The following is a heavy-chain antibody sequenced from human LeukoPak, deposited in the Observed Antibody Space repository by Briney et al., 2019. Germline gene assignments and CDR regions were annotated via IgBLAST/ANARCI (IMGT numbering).Heavy chain of an antibody. V-gene: IGHV3-7*01. CDR1: EFTFSSYW. D-gene: IGHD4-23*01. J-gene: IGHJ6*03. Sequence: PGGSLRLSCAASEFTFSSYWLNWVRQAPGQGLEWVANINQDGSEKYYVDSVKGRFTISRDNAKNSLYLQMDSLRAEDTAVYYCARAIRAVVDYYYYMDVWGKGTTVTISS. CDR3: ARAIRAVVDYYYYMDV. CDR2: INQDGSEK.